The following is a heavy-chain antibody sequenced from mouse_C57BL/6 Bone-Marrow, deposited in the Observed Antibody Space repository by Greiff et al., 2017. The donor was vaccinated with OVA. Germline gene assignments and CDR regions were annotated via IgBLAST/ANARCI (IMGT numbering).Heavy chain of an antibody. CDR3: TREGGITTGYYAMDY. D-gene: IGHD2-4*01. Sequence: QVQLQQSGAELVRPGASVTLSCKASGYTFTDYEMHWVKQTPVHGLEWIGAIDPETGGTAYNQKFKGKAILTADKSSSTAYMGLRSLTSEDSAVYYCTREGGITTGYYAMDYWGQGTSVTVSS. V-gene: IGHV1-15*01. CDR1: GYTFTDYE. J-gene: IGHJ4*01. CDR2: IDPETGGT.